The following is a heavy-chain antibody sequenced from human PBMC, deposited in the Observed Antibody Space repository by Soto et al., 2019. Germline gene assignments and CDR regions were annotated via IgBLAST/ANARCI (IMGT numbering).Heavy chain of an antibody. V-gene: IGHV3-66*01. CDR3: VRENYYYGMDV. J-gene: IGHJ6*02. CDR1: GFDASVNF. CDR2: INNAYNT. Sequence: EVQLEESGGTLVQPGGSLRLSCAASGFDASVNFMTWVRQAPGKGLEWVSSINNAYNTFYADSVKGRFTISRDTSKNTVYLQMNSLRVEDTAMYYCVRENYYYGMDVWGQGTAVTVSS.